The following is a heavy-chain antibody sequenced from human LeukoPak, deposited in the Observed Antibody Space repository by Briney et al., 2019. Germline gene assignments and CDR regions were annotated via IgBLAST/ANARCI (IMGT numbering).Heavy chain of an antibody. Sequence: PGGSLRLSCAASGFTLSYYWITWVRRAPGKGLEWVANIMQDGSEKYYVDSVKGRFTISRDNAKNSLYLQMNSLRAEDTAVYYCARHSAGYTTFFDYWDQGTLVTVSS. CDR1: GFTLSYYW. CDR3: ARHSAGYTTFFDY. V-gene: IGHV3-7*04. CDR2: IMQDGSEK. D-gene: IGHD5-24*01. J-gene: IGHJ4*02.